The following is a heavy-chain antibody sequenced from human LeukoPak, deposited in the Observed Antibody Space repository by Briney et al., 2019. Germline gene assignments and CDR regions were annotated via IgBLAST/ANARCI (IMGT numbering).Heavy chain of an antibody. J-gene: IGHJ4*02. Sequence: GGSLRLSCVASGFSISSHWMRWLRQAPGKGLEWVANIKADGSQQYYVDSVRGRFTITRDNAENSQYLQMNSLRAEDTAVYYCTRNSLDYWGLGTLVTVSS. CDR2: IKADGSQQ. CDR1: GFSISSHW. CDR3: TRNSLDY. V-gene: IGHV3-7*03.